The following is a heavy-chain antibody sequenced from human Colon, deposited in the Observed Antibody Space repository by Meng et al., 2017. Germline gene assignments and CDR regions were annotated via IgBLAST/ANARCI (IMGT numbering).Heavy chain of an antibody. J-gene: IGHJ4*02. D-gene: IGHD5-24*01. Sequence: QAHLQESGPGLVKPLETLSLICTVSGASIDRGDFYKGWIRQSPGKGLEWIGYIFHSGDTYYNPSLKSRITISMDMSQNQFSLKVNSVTAADTATYHCATKERRDGANWDNWGQGILVTVSS. CDR2: IFHSGDT. CDR3: ATKERRDGANWDN. CDR1: GASIDRGDFY. V-gene: IGHV4-30-4*01.